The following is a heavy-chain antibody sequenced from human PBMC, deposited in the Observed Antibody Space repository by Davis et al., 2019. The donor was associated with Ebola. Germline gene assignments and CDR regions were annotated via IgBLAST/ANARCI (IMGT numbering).Heavy chain of an antibody. CDR1: GDSISSYY. CDR3: ARAQGYRSWFDP. CDR2: IYYSGST. Sequence: MPGGSLRLSCTVSGDSISSYYWSWIRQPPGKGLEWIGYIYYSGSTNYNPSLKSRVTISVDTSKNQFSLKLSSVTAADTAVYYCARAQGYRSWFDPWGQGTLVTVSS. V-gene: IGHV4-59*01. D-gene: IGHD5-12*01. J-gene: IGHJ5*02.